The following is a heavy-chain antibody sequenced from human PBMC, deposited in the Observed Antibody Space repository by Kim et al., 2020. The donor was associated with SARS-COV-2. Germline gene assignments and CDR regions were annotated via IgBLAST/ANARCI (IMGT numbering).Heavy chain of an antibody. Sequence: GGSLRLSCAASGFNFVNYDMHWVRQAPGKGLEWVARIWYIGTKKYYAESVKGRFTISRDSSKNTVDLQMDSLRDEDTAIYYCSRGALLGYGPVCFDPWGPGTLVTVSS. V-gene: IGHV3-33*08. CDR2: IWYIGTKK. CDR3: SRGALLGYGPVCFDP. J-gene: IGHJ5*02. CDR1: GFNFVNYD. D-gene: IGHD3-22*01.